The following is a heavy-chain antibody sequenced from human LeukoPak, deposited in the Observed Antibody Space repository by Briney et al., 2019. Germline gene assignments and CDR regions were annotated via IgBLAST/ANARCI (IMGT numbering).Heavy chain of an antibody. J-gene: IGHJ4*02. D-gene: IGHD4-17*01. CDR1: GNYW. CDR2: INSDGSWT. V-gene: IGHV3-74*01. Sequence: GGSLRLSCAASGNYWMHWVRQAPGKGLVWVSHINSDGSWTSYADSVKGRFTISRDNSKNTLHLQMNSLRAEDTAVYYCAKDADGDYAYYFDYWGQGTLVTVSS. CDR3: AKDADGDYAYYFDY.